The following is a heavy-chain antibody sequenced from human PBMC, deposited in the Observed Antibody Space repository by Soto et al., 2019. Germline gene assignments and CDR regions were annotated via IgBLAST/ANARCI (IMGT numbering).Heavy chain of an antibody. D-gene: IGHD5-12*01. CDR1: GFTFSTYG. J-gene: IGHJ4*02. V-gene: IGHV3-33*01. Sequence: QVRLVESGGGVVQPGKSLRHSCAASGFTFSTYGIHWVRQAPGKGLEWVAVIWNDGSKTYYADTVKGRCTISRDNSKNTVYLQMNSLRVEDTAVYYCARDIKSGGEYLDYWGQGTLVTVSS. CDR2: IWNDGSKT. CDR3: ARDIKSGGEYLDY.